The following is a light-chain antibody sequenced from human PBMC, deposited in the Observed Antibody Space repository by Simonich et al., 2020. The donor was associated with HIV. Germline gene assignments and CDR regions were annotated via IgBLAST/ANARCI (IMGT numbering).Light chain of an antibody. V-gene: IGKV1-39*01. J-gene: IGKJ2*01. CDR3: QQSYSTPRT. CDR2: AAS. Sequence: DIQMTQSPSSVSASVGDRVTITCRASQSISNFLNWYQQIPGKAPKILIYAASTLQSGVPSRFSGSGSGTDFTLTISSLQPEDFATYYCQQSYSTPRTFGQGTKLEIK. CDR1: QSISNF.